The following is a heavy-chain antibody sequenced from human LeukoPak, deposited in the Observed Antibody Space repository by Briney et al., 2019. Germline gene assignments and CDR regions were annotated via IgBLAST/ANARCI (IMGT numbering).Heavy chain of an antibody. D-gene: IGHD3-10*01. V-gene: IGHV4-59*01. CDR1: GVSISSYY. CDR2: IYYSGNT. J-gene: IGHJ4*02. CDR3: ASYYIGMIDY. Sequence: PSETLSLTCTVSGVSISSYYWSWIRQPPGKGLEWIGYIYYSGNTNYNPSLKSRVTISVDTSKNQFSLKLNSVTAADTAVYYCASYYIGMIDYWGQGTLVTVSS.